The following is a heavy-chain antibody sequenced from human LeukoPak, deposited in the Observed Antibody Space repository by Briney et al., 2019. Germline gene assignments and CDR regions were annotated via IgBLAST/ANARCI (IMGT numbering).Heavy chain of an antibody. CDR3: ARASPHYYGSGSYLIFFDY. D-gene: IGHD3-10*01. V-gene: IGHV4-59*01. CDR2: IYYSGST. J-gene: IGHJ4*02. Sequence: SETLSLTCTVSGGSISSYYWNWIRQPPGKGLEWIGYIYYSGSTNYNPSLKSRVTISVDTSKNQFSLKLSSVTAADTAVYYCARASPHYYGSGSYLIFFDYWGQGTLVTVSS. CDR1: GGSISSYY.